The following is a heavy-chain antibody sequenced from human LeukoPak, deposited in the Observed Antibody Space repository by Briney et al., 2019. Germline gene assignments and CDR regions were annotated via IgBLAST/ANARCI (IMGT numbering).Heavy chain of an antibody. CDR2: MYNRGST. CDR1: GDSISNYY. Sequence: SETLSLTCTVSGDSISNYYWSWIRQSPGKELEWIGYMYNRGSTIYNPSLKSRVTISTDTSKNQFSLRLTPVTAADTAVYYCARAEKAVTGTLDSWGQGTLITVSS. V-gene: IGHV4-59*01. CDR3: ARAEKAVTGTLDS. D-gene: IGHD6-19*01. J-gene: IGHJ4*02.